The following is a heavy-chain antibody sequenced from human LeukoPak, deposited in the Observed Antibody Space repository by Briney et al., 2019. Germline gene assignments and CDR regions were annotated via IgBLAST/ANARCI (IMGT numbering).Heavy chain of an antibody. CDR2: IYYSGST. D-gene: IGHD6-13*01. V-gene: IGHV4-59*01. CDR3: ARGSTSSHWYFDL. J-gene: IGHJ2*01. CDR1: GGPISNYY. Sequence: PSETLSLTCSVSGGPISNYYWSWIRQPPGKGLEWIGYIYYSGSTNYNPSLKSRVTISVDTSKNQFSLKLSSVTAADTAVYYCARGSTSSHWYFDLWGRGTLVTVSS.